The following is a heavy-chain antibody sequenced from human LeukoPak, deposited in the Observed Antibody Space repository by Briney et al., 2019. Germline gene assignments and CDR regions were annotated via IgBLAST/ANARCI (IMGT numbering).Heavy chain of an antibody. CDR1: GVSISGSIYY. CDR2: MHYSGST. Sequence: KPSETLSLTCTVSGVSISGSIYYWGWIRQPPGKGLEWIATMHYSGSTYYNPSLKSRVTISVDTSKNQVSLKLTSVIAADTVVYYCATYKRGIPHEYWGQGTLVTVSS. D-gene: IGHD1-1*01. CDR3: ATYKRGIPHEY. V-gene: IGHV4-39*01. J-gene: IGHJ4*02.